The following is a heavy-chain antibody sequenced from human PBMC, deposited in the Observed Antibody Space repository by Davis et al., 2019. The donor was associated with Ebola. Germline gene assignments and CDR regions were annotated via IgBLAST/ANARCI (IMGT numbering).Heavy chain of an antibody. CDR2: IYAGDSDT. CDR1: GYSFTSYW. D-gene: IGHD3-22*01. Sequence: GESLKISCKGSGYSFTSYWIAWVRQMPGKGLEWMGIIYAGDSDTRYSPSFEGQVTISADKSISTAYLQWSSLKASDTARYYCARRGYYYDSSGYYSGAFDIWGQGTMVTVSS. CDR3: ARRGYYYDSSGYYSGAFDI. J-gene: IGHJ3*02. V-gene: IGHV5-51*01.